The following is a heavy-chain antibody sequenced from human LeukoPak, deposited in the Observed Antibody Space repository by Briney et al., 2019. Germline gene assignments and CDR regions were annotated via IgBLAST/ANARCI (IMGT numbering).Heavy chain of an antibody. CDR1: GGSFSGYY. J-gene: IGHJ5*02. CDR2: INYSGST. V-gene: IGHV4-34*01. D-gene: IGHD3-22*01. CDR3: ARGVPYYYDSSGSYNWFDP. Sequence: SETLSLTCAVYGGSFSGYYWSWIRQPPGKGLEWIGEINYSGSTNYNPSLKSRVTISVDTSKNQFSLKLSSVTAADTAVYYCARGVPYYYDSSGSYNWFDPWGQGTLVTVSS.